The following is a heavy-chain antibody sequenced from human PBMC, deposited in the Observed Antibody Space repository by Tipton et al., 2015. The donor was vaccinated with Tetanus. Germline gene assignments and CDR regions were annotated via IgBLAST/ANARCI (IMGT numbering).Heavy chain of an antibody. J-gene: IGHJ6*02. CDR1: GFIFSAYA. D-gene: IGHD5-18*01. V-gene: IGHV3-30-3*01. CDR3: AKEGGRGYQDHYSYGMDV. Sequence: SLRLSCAPSGFIFSAYAIHWVRQAPGKGLEWVAVISSDGTKEYYAESVKGRFTISRDNSQNMLYLQMNSLRAEDTAVYYCAKEGGRGYQDHYSYGMDVWGQGTTVTVSS. CDR2: ISSDGTKE.